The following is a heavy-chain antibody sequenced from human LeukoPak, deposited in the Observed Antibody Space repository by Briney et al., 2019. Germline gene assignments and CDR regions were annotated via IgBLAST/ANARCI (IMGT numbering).Heavy chain of an antibody. CDR2: IYYSGTT. CDR3: ARRGDY. Sequence: SETLSLTCTVSRGSVTSSYYYWGWIRQPPGKGLEWIGSIYYSGTTSYNPSLKSRVTISLDTSKNQFSLKVSYVAAADTAVYYCARRGDYWGQGTLVTVSS. V-gene: IGHV4-39*01. CDR1: RGSVTSSYYY. J-gene: IGHJ4*02.